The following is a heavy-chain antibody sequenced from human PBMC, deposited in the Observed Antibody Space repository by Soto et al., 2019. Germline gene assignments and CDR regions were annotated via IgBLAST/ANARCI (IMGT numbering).Heavy chain of an antibody. CDR3: ATVRCELHDAFDI. D-gene: IGHD1-7*01. Sequence: QVQLQESGPGLVKPSQTLSLTCTVSGGSISTGGYYWSWIRQHPGRGLEWIVYIYHSGMTFSNPSLQSRVAISIDTSKNKFSLKLSSVTAADTAVYYCATVRCELHDAFDIWGQGTMVSVSS. CDR1: GGSISTGGYY. J-gene: IGHJ3*02. CDR2: IYHSGMT. V-gene: IGHV4-31*03.